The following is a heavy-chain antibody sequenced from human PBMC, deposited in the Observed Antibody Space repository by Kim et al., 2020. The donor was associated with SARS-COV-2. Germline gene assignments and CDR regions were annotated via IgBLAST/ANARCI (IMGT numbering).Heavy chain of an antibody. D-gene: IGHD2-15*01. V-gene: IGHV1-18*04. CDR2: ISAHKGYR. CDR3: AVYCSDGTCYRGRFDY. Sequence: ASVKVSCKASGYTFTSYGISWVRQAPGQGLEWMGWISAHKGYRYYAQKLQGRVTMTTDTSTTTAYLELRSLRSDDTAVYYCAVYCSDGTCYRGRFDYWGQGTLVTVSS. J-gene: IGHJ4*02. CDR1: GYTFTSYG.